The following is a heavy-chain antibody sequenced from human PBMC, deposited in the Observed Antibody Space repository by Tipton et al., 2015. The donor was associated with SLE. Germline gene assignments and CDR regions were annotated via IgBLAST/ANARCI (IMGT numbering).Heavy chain of an antibody. D-gene: IGHD3-3*01. V-gene: IGHV3-23*01. CDR3: AGGWTIFQPFDR. CDR2: ISGSGGST. CDR1: GFTFSSYA. Sequence: SLRLSCAASGFTFSSYAMSWVRQAPGKGLEWVSAISGSGGSTYYADSVKGRFTIARDNAKNTLYLQMNGLGAEDTAVYYCAGGWTIFQPFDRWGQGTLITVSS. J-gene: IGHJ4*02.